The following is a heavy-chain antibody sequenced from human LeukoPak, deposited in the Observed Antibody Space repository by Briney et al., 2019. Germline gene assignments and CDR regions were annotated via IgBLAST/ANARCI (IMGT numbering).Heavy chain of an antibody. V-gene: IGHV1-18*01. CDR3: AVGQYLYHAFDI. CDR2: ISAYNGNT. J-gene: IGHJ3*02. Sequence: ASVKVSCKASGYTFTSYGISWVRQAPGQGLEWMGWISAYNGNTKYARKLQGRVTMTTDTSTSTAYMELRSLRSDDTAVYYCAVGQYLYHAFDIWGQGTMVTVSS. CDR1: GYTFTSYG. D-gene: IGHD2-8*01.